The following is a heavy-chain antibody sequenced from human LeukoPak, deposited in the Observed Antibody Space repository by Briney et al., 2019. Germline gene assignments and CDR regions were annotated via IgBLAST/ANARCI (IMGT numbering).Heavy chain of an antibody. CDR2: ISSSSSTI. D-gene: IGHD3-10*01. Sequence: PGGSLRLSCAASGFTFSSYSMNWVRQAPGKGLEWVSYISSSSSTIYYADSVKGRFTISRDNAENSLYLQMNSLRAEDTAVYYCARDTDLSNSYGSPGLWFGELLLIDYYYYYGMDVWGQGTTVTVSS. CDR1: GFTFSSYS. V-gene: IGHV3-48*01. CDR3: ARDTDLSNSYGSPGLWFGELLLIDYYYYYGMDV. J-gene: IGHJ6*02.